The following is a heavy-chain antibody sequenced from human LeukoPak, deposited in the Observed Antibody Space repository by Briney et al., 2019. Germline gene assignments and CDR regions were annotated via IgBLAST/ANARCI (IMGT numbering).Heavy chain of an antibody. V-gene: IGHV3-7*01. CDR1: GFTFSSYW. J-gene: IGHJ4*02. D-gene: IGHD3-22*01. CDR3: ARTRRDRPVTYYYDSSGYQPFHFDY. CDR2: IKQDGSEK. Sequence: PGGSLRLSCAASGFTFSSYWMSWVRQAPGKGLEWVANIKQDGSEKYYVDSVKGRFTISRDNAKNSLYLQMNSLRAEDTAVYYCARTRRDRPVTYYYDSSGYQPFHFDYWGQGTPVTVSS.